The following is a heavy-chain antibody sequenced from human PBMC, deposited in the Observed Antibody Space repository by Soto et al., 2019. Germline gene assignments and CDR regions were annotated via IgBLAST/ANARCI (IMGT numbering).Heavy chain of an antibody. CDR2: INPNSGGT. D-gene: IGHD3-3*01. Sequence: ASVKVSCKASGYTFTGYYIHWVRQAPGQGLEWMGWINPNSGGTNYAQKFQGRVTMTRDTSISTAYMELSRLRPDYTAVYYCARVLPGLLEWFWPHGVFDLWGQGIRVTV. CDR3: ARVLPGLLEWFWPHGVFDL. J-gene: IGHJ3*01. V-gene: IGHV1-2*02. CDR1: GYTFTGYY.